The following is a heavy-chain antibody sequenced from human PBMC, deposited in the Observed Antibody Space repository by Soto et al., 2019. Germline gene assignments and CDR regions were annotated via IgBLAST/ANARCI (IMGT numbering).Heavy chain of an antibody. CDR1: GGSISSGDYY. D-gene: IGHD3-10*01. Sequence: SETLSLTCTVSGGSISSGDYYWSWVRQPPGKGLEWIGYIYYSGSTYYNPSLKSRVTISVDTSKNQFSLKLSSVTAADTAVYYCAREQGYYGSGSYFPSTSWFDPWGQGTLVTVSS. V-gene: IGHV4-30-4*01. CDR2: IYYSGST. CDR3: AREQGYYGSGSYFPSTSWFDP. J-gene: IGHJ5*02.